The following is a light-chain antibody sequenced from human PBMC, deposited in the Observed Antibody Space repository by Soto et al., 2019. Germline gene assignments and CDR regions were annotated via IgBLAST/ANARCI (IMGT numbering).Light chain of an antibody. V-gene: IGKV3-20*01. CDR1: QSISRY. CDR2: GAS. J-gene: IGKJ1*01. CDR3: QQYGSSPPT. Sequence: IVLTQSPGTVSLSPGERTTLSCMASQSISRYLAWYQQKPGQGPRLLIYGASSRATRTPDRFSGSGSGTDFTLTITRLEPEDFALYSCQQYGSSPPTFGQGTKVDIK.